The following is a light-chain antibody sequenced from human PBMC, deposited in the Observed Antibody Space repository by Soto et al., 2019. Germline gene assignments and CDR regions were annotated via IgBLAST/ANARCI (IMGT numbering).Light chain of an antibody. CDR1: QGISNY. CDR3: QKYASAPFFT. J-gene: IGKJ3*01. CDR2: AAS. V-gene: IGKV1-27*01. Sequence: DIQMTQSPSSLSASVGDRVTITCRASQGISNYVAWYQQRPGKAPKLLIYAASTLQSGDPSRFSRSESGTDLTVIISGLQPEDVATDFCQKYASAPFFTFGRGTKVEIK.